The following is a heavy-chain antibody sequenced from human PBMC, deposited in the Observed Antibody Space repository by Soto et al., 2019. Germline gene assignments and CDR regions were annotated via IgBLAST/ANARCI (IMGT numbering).Heavy chain of an antibody. CDR2: IWSASNT. CDR1: GFTFRSYS. Sequence: EVQLVESGGGLAQPGGSLRLSCAAYGFTFRSYSVNWFRQAPGKGLEWVSNIWSASNTNYADSVKGRFTVSRDNAKNSMSLQMNCLRDEDTAVYYCVRDYSFGFDYWGQGILVTVSS. CDR3: VRDYSFGFDY. D-gene: IGHD6-13*01. J-gene: IGHJ4*02. V-gene: IGHV3-48*02.